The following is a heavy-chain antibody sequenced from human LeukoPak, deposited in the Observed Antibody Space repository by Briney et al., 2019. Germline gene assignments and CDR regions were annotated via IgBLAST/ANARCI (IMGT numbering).Heavy chain of an antibody. J-gene: IGHJ4*02. V-gene: IGHV1-46*01. CDR1: GYTFPSYF. CDR3: ARTAARRFDY. Sequence: ASVKVSCKASGYTFPSYFMHWVRQAPGQGLEWMGIINPTGGSTTYAQKFQGRVTMTRDTSTSTVYMELSSLRSDDTAVYYFARTAARRFDYWGQGTLVTVSS. D-gene: IGHD6-6*01. CDR2: INPTGGST.